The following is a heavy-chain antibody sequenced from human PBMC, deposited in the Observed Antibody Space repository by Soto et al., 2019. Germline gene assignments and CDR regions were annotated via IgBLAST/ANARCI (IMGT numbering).Heavy chain of an antibody. J-gene: IGHJ6*02. Sequence: QVQLVQSGAEVKRPGSSVKVSCKASGGTFSSNSINWVRQAPGQGLEWMGSIIPLFGTTDYAQNFQGRVTISADKFTKTAYMELSSLRSGDTAVYFCARAVLSSSRPSYYEYGMDVWGQGTTVTVSS. CDR1: GGTFSSNS. CDR3: ARAVLSSSRPSYYEYGMDV. CDR2: IIPLFGTT. V-gene: IGHV1-69*06. D-gene: IGHD3-16*01.